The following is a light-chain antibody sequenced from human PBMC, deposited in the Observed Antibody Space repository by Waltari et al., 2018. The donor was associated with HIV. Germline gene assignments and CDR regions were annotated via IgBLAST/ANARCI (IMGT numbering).Light chain of an antibody. J-gene: IGLJ3*02. Sequence: QSVLTQPPSVSGAPGQRVTISCTGSRSNLGAGYDVPWYQQLPGTAPKLLIYGNNNRPSGVPDRFSGSKSATSASLAITGLQAEDEADYYCQSYDSSLSGWVFGGGTKLTVL. V-gene: IGLV1-40*01. CDR2: GNN. CDR1: RSNLGAGYD. CDR3: QSYDSSLSGWV.